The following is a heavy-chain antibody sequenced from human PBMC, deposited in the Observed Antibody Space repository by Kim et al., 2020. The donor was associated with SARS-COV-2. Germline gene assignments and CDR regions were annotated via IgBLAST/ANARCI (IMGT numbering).Heavy chain of an antibody. Sequence: ESYTPYSPSFQGHLTISADESISTAYLQWSSLKASDTAMYYCARGSDYDYWGQGTLVTVSS. CDR2: ESYT. V-gene: IGHV5-10-1*01. D-gene: IGHD4-17*01. J-gene: IGHJ4*02. CDR3: ARGSDYDY.